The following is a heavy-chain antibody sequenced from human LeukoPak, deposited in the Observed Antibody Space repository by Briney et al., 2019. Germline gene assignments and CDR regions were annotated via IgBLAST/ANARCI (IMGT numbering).Heavy chain of an antibody. D-gene: IGHD6-13*01. CDR3: ARARLAAAGRGWFDP. V-gene: IGHV1-2*02. CDR2: SNPNSGGT. J-gene: IGHJ5*02. Sequence: ASVKVSCKASGYIFTNFGISWVRQARGHGLEWGGWSNPNSGGTNYAQKFQGRVTMTRDTSISTAYMELSRLRSDDTAVYYCARARLAAAGRGWFDPWGQGTLVTVSS. CDR1: GYIFTNFG.